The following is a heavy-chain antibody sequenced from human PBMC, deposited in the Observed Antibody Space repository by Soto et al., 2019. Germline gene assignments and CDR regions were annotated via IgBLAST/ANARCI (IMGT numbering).Heavy chain of an antibody. Sequence: QVQPVQSGAEVKKPGASVKASCQASGYTFTRYFMQWVRQAPGQGLEWMGLINPAGGTTSYAQQFQGRVTMTRETSTSTVYVELSSLRSEDTAVYYCARDGSFDYWGQGTLVTVSS. V-gene: IGHV1-46*01. CDR3: ARDGSFDY. J-gene: IGHJ4*02. CDR2: INPAGGTT. D-gene: IGHD2-2*03. CDR1: GYTFTRYF.